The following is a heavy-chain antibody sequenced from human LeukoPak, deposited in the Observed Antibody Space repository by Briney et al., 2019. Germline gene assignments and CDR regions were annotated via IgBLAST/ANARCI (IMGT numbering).Heavy chain of an antibody. J-gene: IGHJ6*02. V-gene: IGHV4-34*01. CDR2: INHSGST. Sequence: SETLSLTCAVYGGSFSGYYWSWIRQPPGKGLEWIGEINHSGSTNYNPSLKSRVTISVDTSKNQFSLKLSSVTAADTAVYYCAGGPYSSGWFREDYYYYYGTDVWGQGTTVTVSS. CDR3: AGGPYSSGWFREDYYYYYGTDV. CDR1: GGSFSGYY. D-gene: IGHD6-19*01.